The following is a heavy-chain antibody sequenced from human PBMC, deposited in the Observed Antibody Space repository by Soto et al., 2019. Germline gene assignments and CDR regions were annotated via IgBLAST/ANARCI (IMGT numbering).Heavy chain of an antibody. J-gene: IGHJ6*02. CDR1: GSTFTSSA. CDR2: IAVGSGNT. V-gene: IGHV1-58*01. CDR3: AAGSLLWFGELLVAPSYYYGMDV. D-gene: IGHD3-10*01. Sequence: VKVSCKASGSTFTSSAVQWVRQARGQRLEWIGRIAVGSGNTDYAQKFHERVTITRDMSTTTAYMELSSLRSEDTAVYYCAAGSLLWFGELLVAPSYYYGMDVWGQGTTVTVSS.